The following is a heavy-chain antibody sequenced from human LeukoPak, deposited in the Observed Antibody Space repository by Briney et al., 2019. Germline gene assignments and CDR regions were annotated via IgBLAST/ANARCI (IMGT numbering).Heavy chain of an antibody. CDR1: GFTFSSYS. CDR2: ISSSSSTI. CDR3: ARDEYCTNGVCYTGFDY. V-gene: IGHV3-48*01. J-gene: IGHJ4*02. Sequence: GGSLRLSCAASGFTFSSYSMNWVRQAPGKGLEWVSYISSSSSTIYYADSVKGRFTISRDNAKNSLYLQMNSLRAEDTAVYYCARDEYCTNGVCYTGFDYWGQGTLVTVSS. D-gene: IGHD2-8*01.